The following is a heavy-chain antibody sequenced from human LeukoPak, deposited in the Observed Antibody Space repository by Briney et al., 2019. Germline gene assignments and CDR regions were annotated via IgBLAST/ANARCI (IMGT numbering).Heavy chain of an antibody. CDR1: GFTFSHYA. CDR3: AELGITMIGGV. V-gene: IGHV3-64*01. D-gene: IGHD3-10*02. Sequence: GGSLRLSCAASGFTFSHYAIHWVRQGPGKGLEYVSVISPNGGDTYYANSVKGRFTISRDNAKNSLYLQMNSLRAEDTAVYYCAELGITMIGGVWGKGTTVTISS. CDR2: ISPNGGDT. J-gene: IGHJ6*04.